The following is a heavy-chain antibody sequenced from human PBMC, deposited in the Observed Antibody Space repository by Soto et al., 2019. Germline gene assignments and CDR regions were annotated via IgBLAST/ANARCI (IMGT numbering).Heavy chain of an antibody. V-gene: IGHV4-31*03. CDR1: GGSISSGGYY. J-gene: IGHJ4*02. D-gene: IGHD5-18*01. Sequence: PSETLSLTCTVSGGSISSGGYYWSWIRQHPGKGLEWIGYIYYSGSTYYNPSLKSRVTISVDTSKNQFSLKLSPVTAADTAVYYCARDRENSYGYYYFDYWGQGTLVTVSS. CDR2: IYYSGST. CDR3: ARDRENSYGYYYFDY.